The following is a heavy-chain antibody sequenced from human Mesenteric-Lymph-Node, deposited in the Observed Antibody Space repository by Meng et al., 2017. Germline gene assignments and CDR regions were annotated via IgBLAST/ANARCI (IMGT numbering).Heavy chain of an antibody. J-gene: IGHJ6*02. CDR2: INPNSGGT. CDR1: GYTFTGYY. Sequence: ASVKVSCKASGYTFTGYYMHWVRQAPGQGLEWMRRINPNSGGTNYAQKFQGRVTITRNTSISTAYMELSSLRSEDTAVYYCALIAAVAIGYYYYGMDVWGQGTTVTVSS. D-gene: IGHD6-13*01. CDR3: ALIAAVAIGYYYYGMDV. V-gene: IGHV1-2*06.